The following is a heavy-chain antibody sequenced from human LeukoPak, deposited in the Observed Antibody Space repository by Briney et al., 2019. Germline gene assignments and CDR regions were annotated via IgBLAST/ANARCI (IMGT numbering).Heavy chain of an antibody. CDR3: ATQPPGYFPYTDV. CDR2: VVVGSGKT. V-gene: IGHV1-58*02. J-gene: IGHJ6*03. Sequence: SVKVSCKASGITFSTSAIQWVRQARGQRLEWIGWVVVGSGKTKYAQKFQERVTITTDMSTSTVYMDLRALRYDDTAVYFCATQPPGYFPYTDVWGKGTTITVSS. CDR1: GITFSTSA. D-gene: IGHD1-26*01.